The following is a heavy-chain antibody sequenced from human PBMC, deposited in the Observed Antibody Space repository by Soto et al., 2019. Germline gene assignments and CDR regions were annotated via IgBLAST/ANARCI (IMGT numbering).Heavy chain of an antibody. V-gene: IGHV4-59*01. CDR1: GGSISRYY. D-gene: IGHD3-22*01. CDR3: ARSFDNRGYYYYGMDV. CDR2: IYYSGNT. J-gene: IGHJ6*02. Sequence: PSETLSLTCTVSGGSISRYYWSWIRQPPGKGLEWVGYIYYSGNTDYNPSLKSRVSISVDTSKNQFSLRLSSATAADTALYYCARSFDNRGYYYYGMDVWGQGTTVTVSS.